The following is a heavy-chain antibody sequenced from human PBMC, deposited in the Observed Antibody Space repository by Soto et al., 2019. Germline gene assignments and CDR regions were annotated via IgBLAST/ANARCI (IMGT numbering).Heavy chain of an antibody. CDR2: IYYSGST. V-gene: IGHV4-39*01. CDR3: ARPGYCSGGSCSRFDY. D-gene: IGHD2-15*01. Sequence: SETLSLTCTVSGGSISSSSYYWGWIRQPPGKGLEWIGSIYYSGSTYYNPSLKSRVTISVETSKNQFSLKLSSVTAADTAVYYCARPGYCSGGSCSRFDYWGQGTLVTVSS. J-gene: IGHJ4*02. CDR1: GGSISSSSYY.